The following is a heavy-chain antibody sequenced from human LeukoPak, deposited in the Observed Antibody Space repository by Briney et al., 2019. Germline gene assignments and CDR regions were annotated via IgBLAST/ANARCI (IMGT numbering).Heavy chain of an antibody. CDR2: ISGSGGST. J-gene: IGHJ5*02. Sequence: GGCLRLSCAPSGVTFSSYAMSCVCQAPRKGVEWVSAISGSGGSTYYPDSVKGRFTISRDNSKNTLYLQMNSLRAEDTAVYYCAKDGSPYYYEGWFDPWGQGTLVTVSS. V-gene: IGHV3-23*01. D-gene: IGHD3-22*01. CDR3: AKDGSPYYYEGWFDP. CDR1: GVTFSSYA.